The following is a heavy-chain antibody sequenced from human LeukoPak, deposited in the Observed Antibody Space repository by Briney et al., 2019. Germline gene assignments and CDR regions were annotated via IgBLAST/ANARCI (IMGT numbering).Heavy chain of an antibody. J-gene: IGHJ4*02. V-gene: IGHV4-30-4*08. CDR3: AGVSIAAAGPPDY. CDR2: IYYSGST. CDR1: GGSLSSGDYY. D-gene: IGHD6-13*01. Sequence: PSGTLSLTCTVSGGSLSSGDYYWSWIRQPPGKGLEWIGYIYYSGSTYYNPSLKSRVTISVDTSKNQFSLKLSSVTAADTAVYYCAGVSIAAAGPPDYWGQGTLVTVSS.